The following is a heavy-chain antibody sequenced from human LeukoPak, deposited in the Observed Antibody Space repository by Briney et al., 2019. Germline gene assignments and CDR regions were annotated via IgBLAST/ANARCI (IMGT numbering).Heavy chain of an antibody. CDR1: GSTFTMYT. CDR2: INAATGNT. J-gene: IGHJ4*02. D-gene: IGHD6-13*01. CDR3: ARDLEIASSGRGRVALDY. V-gene: IGHV1-3*01. Sequence: GASVKVSCKASGSTFTMYTIHWVRQAPGQRLEWMGCINAATGNTKYSQRFHDRVTITRDTSASTAYMELNSLRSEDTAVYYCARDLEIASSGRGRVALDYWGQGTLVTVSS.